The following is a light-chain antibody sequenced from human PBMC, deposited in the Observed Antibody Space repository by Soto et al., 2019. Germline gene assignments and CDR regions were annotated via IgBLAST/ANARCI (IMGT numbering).Light chain of an antibody. CDR1: QEIRGA. Sequence: AIQVTQSPSSLSASVGDRVTITCLASQEIRGALAWYQQKPGKPPKLLIYDVSTLENGVPSRFSGDSSGTQFTLTISGLQPEDFGTYYCQQFNSYPVTFGHGTRLDIK. J-gene: IGKJ5*01. CDR2: DVS. CDR3: QQFNSYPVT. V-gene: IGKV1-13*02.